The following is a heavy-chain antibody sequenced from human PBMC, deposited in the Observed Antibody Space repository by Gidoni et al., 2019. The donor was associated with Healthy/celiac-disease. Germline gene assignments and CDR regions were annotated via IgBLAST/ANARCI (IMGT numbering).Heavy chain of an antibody. Sequence: EVQLVQSGAEVKKPGESLRISCKGSGYSFTSYWISWVRQMPGKGLEWMVRIDPSDSYTNYSPSFQGHVTISADKSISTAYLQWSSLKASDTAMYYCARHSPASSIAANYYYYYMDVWGKGTTVTVSS. D-gene: IGHD6-6*01. V-gene: IGHV5-10-1*03. CDR3: ARHSPASSIAANYYYYYMDV. CDR1: GYSFTSYW. CDR2: IDPSDSYT. J-gene: IGHJ6*03.